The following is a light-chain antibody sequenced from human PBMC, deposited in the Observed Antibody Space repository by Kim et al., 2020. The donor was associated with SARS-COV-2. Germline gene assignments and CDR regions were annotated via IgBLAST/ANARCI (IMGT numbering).Light chain of an antibody. V-gene: IGKV1-9*01. CDR3: QQLNVYPLT. J-gene: IGKJ4*01. CDR1: QGISSQ. CDR2: LAS. Sequence: GDRVSSTGRASQGISSQLAWYQQKPGKAPNLLIYLASTWRSGVPSRFSGSGSGTDFTLTISSLQPEDFATYYCQQLNVYPLTFGGGTKVDIK.